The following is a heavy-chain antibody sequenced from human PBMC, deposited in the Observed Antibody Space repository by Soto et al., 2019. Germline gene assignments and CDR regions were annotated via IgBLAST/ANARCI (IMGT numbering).Heavy chain of an antibody. CDR3: ASGRKSAFDY. Sequence: QVQLQQSGPGPMKPSQTLSLTCAISGDSVSSNGVAWNWIRQSPSRGLEWLGRTYYASKWNNNYSTSVKSRITINPDTSKNQFSLQLHFVTPEDTAVYYCASGRKSAFDYWGQGTRVTVSS. CDR2: TYYASKWNN. V-gene: IGHV6-1*01. J-gene: IGHJ4*02. D-gene: IGHD1-26*01. CDR1: GDSVSSNGVA.